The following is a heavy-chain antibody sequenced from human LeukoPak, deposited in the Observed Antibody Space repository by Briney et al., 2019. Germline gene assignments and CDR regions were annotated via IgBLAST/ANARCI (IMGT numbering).Heavy chain of an antibody. CDR1: GFSFSDYA. J-gene: IGHJ4*02. CDR3: ARDIWSSSGWYG. D-gene: IGHD6-19*01. V-gene: IGHV3-21*01. CDR2: ISSSSSYI. Sequence: PGGSLKLSCAASGFSFSDYAMSWVRQAPGKGLEWVSSISSSSSYIYYADSVKGRFTISRDNAKNSLYLQMNSLRAEDTAVYYCARDIWSSSGWYGWGQGTLVTVSS.